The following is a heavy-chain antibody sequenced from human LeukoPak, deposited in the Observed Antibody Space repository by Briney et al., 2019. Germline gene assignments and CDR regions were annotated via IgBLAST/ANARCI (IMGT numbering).Heavy chain of an antibody. CDR1: GFTFSSYS. CDR3: ATALGYCSGGSCYFDY. CDR2: ISSSSSYI. J-gene: IGHJ4*02. D-gene: IGHD2-15*01. V-gene: IGHV3-21*01. Sequence: GGSLRLSCAASGFTFSSYSMNWVRQAPGKGLEWVSSISSSSSYIYYADSVKGRFTISRDNAKNSLYLQMNSLRVEDTAVYYCATALGYCSGGSCYFDYWGQGTLVTVSS.